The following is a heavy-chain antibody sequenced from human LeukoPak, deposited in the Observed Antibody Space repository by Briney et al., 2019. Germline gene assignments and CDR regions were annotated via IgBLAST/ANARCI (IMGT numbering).Heavy chain of an antibody. CDR3: ARDGGYYYYMDV. J-gene: IGHJ6*03. V-gene: IGHV1-2*02. CDR2: INPNSGGT. Sequence: ASVKVSCKASGYTFTGYYMHWVRQAPGQGLEWMGWINPNSGGTNYAQKFQGRVTMTRDTSISTAYMELRSLRSDDTAVYYCARDGGYYYYMDVWGKGTTVTVSS. CDR1: GYTFTGYY. D-gene: IGHD3-3*01.